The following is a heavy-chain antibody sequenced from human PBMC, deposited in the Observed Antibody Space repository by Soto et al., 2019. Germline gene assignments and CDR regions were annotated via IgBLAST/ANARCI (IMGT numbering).Heavy chain of an antibody. J-gene: IGHJ5*02. D-gene: IGHD2-2*01. CDR3: ARLGAHYQSLDP. Sequence: SETLSLTCSVSGDSISSSTYYWGWMRQPPGKGLEWIASFYYNGNTYYNPSLKSRVTIFVDTSKNQFSLKLSSVTAADTAVYYCARLGAHYQSLDPWGPGTLVTVSS. V-gene: IGHV4-39*01. CDR1: GDSISSSTYY. CDR2: FYYNGNT.